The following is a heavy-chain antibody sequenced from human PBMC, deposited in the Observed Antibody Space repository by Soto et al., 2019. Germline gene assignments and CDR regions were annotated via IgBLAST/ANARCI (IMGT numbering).Heavy chain of an antibody. CDR2: IKHDGSVQ. Sequence: PGGSLRLSCEASGFTFSGYWMSWVRQAPGKGLGWVADIKHDGSVQYYVDSVKGRFTISRDNAKKLLYLQMNGLRAEDTALYYCARATYSNAWYRFDPWGQGTLVTVSS. J-gene: IGHJ5*02. CDR3: ARATYSNAWYRFDP. D-gene: IGHD4-4*01. V-gene: IGHV3-7*03. CDR1: GFTFSGYW.